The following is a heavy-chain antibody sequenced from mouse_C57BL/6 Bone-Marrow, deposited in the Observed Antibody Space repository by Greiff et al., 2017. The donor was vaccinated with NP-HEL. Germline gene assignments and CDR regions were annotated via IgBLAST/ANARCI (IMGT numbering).Heavy chain of an antibody. CDR1: GFTFSSYG. D-gene: IGHD2-4*01. V-gene: IGHV5-6*01. Sequence: EVQLVESGGDLVKPGGSLKLSCAASGFTFSSYGMSWVRQTPDKRLEWVATISSGGSYTYYPDSVKGRFTITRDNANNTLYLQMSSLKSEDTAMYYCASPYDYDVAWFAYWGQGTRVTVSA. CDR2: ISSGGSYT. CDR3: ASPYDYDVAWFAY. J-gene: IGHJ3*01.